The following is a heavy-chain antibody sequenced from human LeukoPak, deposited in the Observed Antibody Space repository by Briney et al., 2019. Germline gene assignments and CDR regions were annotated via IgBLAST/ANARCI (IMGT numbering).Heavy chain of an antibody. V-gene: IGHV3-23*01. J-gene: IGHJ4*02. D-gene: IGHD3-10*01. Sequence: PGGSLRLSCAASGFTFSSYGMSWVRQAPGKGLEWVSTISGSGDFTYYADSVKGRFTISRDNSKNTLCLQMSSLRAEDTAVYYCAKVPYGSGTRGGFDYWGQGTLVTVSS. CDR1: GFTFSSYG. CDR2: ISGSGDFT. CDR3: AKVPYGSGTRGGFDY.